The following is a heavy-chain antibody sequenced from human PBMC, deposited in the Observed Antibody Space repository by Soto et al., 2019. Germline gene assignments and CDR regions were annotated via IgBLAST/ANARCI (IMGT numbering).Heavy chain of an antibody. J-gene: IGHJ6*02. CDR3: ARGEQVVLNAYYYCRDV. CDR1: GGTFSSYA. CDR2: IIPIFGTA. Sequence: QVQLVQSGAEVKKPGSSVKVSCKASGGTFSSYAISWVRQAPGQGLEWMGGIIPIFGTAHYAQKFQGRVTINADESTSTGYIERSSLTSSGTAGYYCARGEQVVLNAYYYCRDVWGQGTTVTVSS. D-gene: IGHD6-6*01. V-gene: IGHV1-69*12.